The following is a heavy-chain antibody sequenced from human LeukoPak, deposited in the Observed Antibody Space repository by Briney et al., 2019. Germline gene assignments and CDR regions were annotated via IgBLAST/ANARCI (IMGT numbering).Heavy chain of an antibody. CDR1: GYSFAYW. J-gene: IGHJ4*02. CDR2: IYSGDSHT. CDR3: ASARHGDCVWDY. D-gene: IGHD2-21*02. V-gene: IGHV5-51*01. Sequence: GESLKISCKGSGYSFAYWIGWVRQMPGKGLEWMGIIYSGDSHTKYSPSFQGRVTISVDNSISTAYLQWSSLEASDTAMYYCASARHGDCVWDYWGQGTLSPSPQ.